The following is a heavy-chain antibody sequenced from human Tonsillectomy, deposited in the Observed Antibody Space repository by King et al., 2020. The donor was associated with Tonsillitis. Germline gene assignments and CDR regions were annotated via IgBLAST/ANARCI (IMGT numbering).Heavy chain of an antibody. V-gene: IGHV3-23*04. CDR2: ISGSGGTT. CDR3: AKDRKTAVAGTFDY. D-gene: IGHD6-19*01. CDR1: GFTFSTYA. J-gene: IGHJ4*02. Sequence: VQLVESGGGLVQPGGSLRLYCTASGFTFSTYAMSWVRQAPGKGLEWVSAISGSGGTTYHADSVKGRFTISRDNPKNTLFLQMNSLRAEDTAVYYCAKDRKTAVAGTFDYWGQGTLVTVSS.